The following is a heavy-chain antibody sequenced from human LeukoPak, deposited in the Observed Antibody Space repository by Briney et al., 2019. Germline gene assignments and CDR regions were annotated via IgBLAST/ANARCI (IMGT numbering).Heavy chain of an antibody. CDR2: INPSGGST. CDR3: ARDERAEVVSSSGDYWYFDL. V-gene: IGHV1-46*01. D-gene: IGHD6-13*01. J-gene: IGHJ2*01. CDR1: GYTFTSYY. Sequence: ASVNVSCTASGYTFTSYYMHWVRQAPGQGLEWMGIINPSGGSTSYAQKFQGRVTMTRDTSTSTVYMELSSLRSEDTAVYYCARDERAEVVSSSGDYWYFDLWGRGTLVTVSS.